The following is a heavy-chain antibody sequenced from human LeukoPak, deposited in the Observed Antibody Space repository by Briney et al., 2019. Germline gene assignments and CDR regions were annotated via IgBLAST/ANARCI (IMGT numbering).Heavy chain of an antibody. CDR3: AREMVRGNNYFDY. V-gene: IGHV4-34*01. CDR1: GGSFSGYY. Sequence: SETLSLTCAVYGGSFSGYYWSWIRQPPGKGLEWIGEINHSGSTNYNPSLRSRVTMSIDTSKNQFSLKVSSVTAADTAVYYCAREMVRGNNYFDYWGQGTLVTVSS. J-gene: IGHJ4*02. D-gene: IGHD3-10*01. CDR2: INHSGST.